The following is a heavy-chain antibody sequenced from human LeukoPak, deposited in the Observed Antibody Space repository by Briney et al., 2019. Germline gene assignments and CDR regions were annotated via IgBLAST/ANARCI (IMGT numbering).Heavy chain of an antibody. CDR1: GYTFTGYY. J-gene: IGHJ3*02. V-gene: IGHV1-18*04. D-gene: IGHD3-22*01. CDR3: ARDYDSSATAFDI. Sequence: ASVKVSCKASGYTFTGYYMHWVRQAPGQGLEWMGWISAYNGNTNYAQKLQGRVTMTTDTSTSTAYMELRSLRSDDTAVYYCARDYDSSATAFDIWGQGTMVTVSS. CDR2: ISAYNGNT.